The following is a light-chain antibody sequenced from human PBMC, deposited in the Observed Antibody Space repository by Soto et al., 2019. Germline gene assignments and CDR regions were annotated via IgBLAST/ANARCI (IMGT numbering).Light chain of an antibody. CDR3: LQDFTYPRT. J-gene: IGKJ1*01. CDR1: PAIRNA. CDR2: AAS. V-gene: IGKV1-6*01. Sequence: ATQMTQSPSSLSASVGDRGAITCRASPAIRNALGWYLQKPGKAPKLLIYAASSLPGGVPSRFSGSGSGTEFTLTISGLQPEDFGTYYCLQDFTYPRTFGQGTKVDIK.